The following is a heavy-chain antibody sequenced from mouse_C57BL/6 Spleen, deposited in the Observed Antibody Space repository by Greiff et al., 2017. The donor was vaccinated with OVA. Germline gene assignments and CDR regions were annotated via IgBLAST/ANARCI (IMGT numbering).Heavy chain of an antibody. CDR3: ARGGYYGSSAYWYFDV. V-gene: IGHV1-59*01. CDR2: IDPFDSYT. CDR1: GYTFTSYW. Sequence: LQQPGAELVRPGTSVKLSCKASGYTFTSYWMHWVKQRPGQGLEWIGVIDPFDSYTNYNQKFKGKATLTVDTSSSTAYMQLSSLTSEDSAVYYCARGGYYGSSAYWYFDVWGTGTTVTVSS. D-gene: IGHD1-1*01. J-gene: IGHJ1*03.